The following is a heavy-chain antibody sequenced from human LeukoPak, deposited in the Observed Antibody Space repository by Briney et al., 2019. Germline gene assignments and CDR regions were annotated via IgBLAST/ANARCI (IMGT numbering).Heavy chain of an antibody. Sequence: GGSLRLSCTASGFTFSSYPMYWGRQAPGKGLEWVSAITGNGDTTYYADSMKGRFTLSRDNSKNTLYLQMNSLRAEDTAVYYCARDQRERYGSGIYGYYYYYGMDVWGQGTTVTVSS. D-gene: IGHD3-10*01. CDR2: ITGNGDTT. V-gene: IGHV3-23*01. CDR1: GFTFSSYP. CDR3: ARDQRERYGSGIYGYYYYYGMDV. J-gene: IGHJ6*02.